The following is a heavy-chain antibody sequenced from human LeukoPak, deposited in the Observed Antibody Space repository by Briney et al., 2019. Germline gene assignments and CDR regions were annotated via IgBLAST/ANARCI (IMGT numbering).Heavy chain of an antibody. D-gene: IGHD5-12*01. CDR2: INPNSGGT. J-gene: IGHJ3*02. CDR1: VYTFTGYY. V-gene: IGHV1-2*02. CDR3: AAAGVGYSGYDSDDAFDI. Sequence: ASVKVSRKASVYTFTGYYMHWVRQAPGQGPEWMGWINPNSGGTNYAQKFQGRVTLTRDTSISTAYMELSRLRSDDTAVYYWAAAGVGYSGYDSDDAFDIWGQGTMVTVSS.